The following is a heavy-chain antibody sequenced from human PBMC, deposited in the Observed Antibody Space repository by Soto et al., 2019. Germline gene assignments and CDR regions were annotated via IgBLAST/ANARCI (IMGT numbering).Heavy chain of an antibody. CDR2: IVVGSGNT. CDR3: AADPYYYDSSGVYYYYGMDV. D-gene: IGHD3-22*01. V-gene: IGHV1-58*01. Sequence: ASVKVSCKASGFTFTSSAVQWVRQARGQRLEWIGWIVVGSGNTNYAQKFQERVTITRDMSTSTAYMELSSLRSEDTAVYYCAADPYYYDSSGVYYYYGMDVWGQGTTVTVSS. J-gene: IGHJ6*02. CDR1: GFTFTSSA.